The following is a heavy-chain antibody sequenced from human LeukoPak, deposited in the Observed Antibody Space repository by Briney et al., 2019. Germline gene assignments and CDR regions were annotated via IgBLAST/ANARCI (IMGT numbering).Heavy chain of an antibody. V-gene: IGHV3-53*01. CDR3: ARRPVNAYSFDS. J-gene: IGHJ4*02. D-gene: IGHD3-16*01. CDR1: GFTFSDNY. Sequence: PGGSLRLSCAASGFTFSDNYLSWVRQAPGKGLQWVSFINSGGYTSYADSVKGRFTISRDNSKNALYLQLNNLRADDTAVYYCARRPVNAYSFDSWGQGTLVTVSS. CDR2: INSGGYT.